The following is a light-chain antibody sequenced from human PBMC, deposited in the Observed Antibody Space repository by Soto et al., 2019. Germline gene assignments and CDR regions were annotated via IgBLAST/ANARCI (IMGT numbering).Light chain of an antibody. J-gene: IGKJ1*01. CDR1: QSISSSY. V-gene: IGKV3-15*01. Sequence: EIVLTQSPGTLSLSPGKRATLSCRASQSISSSYLAWYQQKAGQAPRLLIYGTSTRATGIPARFSGSGSRTEFTLTISSLQFEDFAVYSCQQYNNWPRTFGQGTKLEIK. CDR2: GTS. CDR3: QQYNNWPRT.